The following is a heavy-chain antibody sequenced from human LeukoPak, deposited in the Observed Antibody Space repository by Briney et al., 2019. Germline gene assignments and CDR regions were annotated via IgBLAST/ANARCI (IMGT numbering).Heavy chain of an antibody. J-gene: IGHJ3*02. CDR2: ISTSSSDR. D-gene: IGHD3-22*01. CDR3: AYPYYYDSSAPADAFDI. CDR1: GFTFSSYS. Sequence: QPGGSLRLSCAASGFTFSSYSMNWVRQAPGKGLEWVSYISTSSSDRNYADSVKGRFTISRDNAKNSLYLQMNSLRDEDTAVYYCAYPYYYDSSAPADAFDIWGQGTMVTVSS. V-gene: IGHV3-48*02.